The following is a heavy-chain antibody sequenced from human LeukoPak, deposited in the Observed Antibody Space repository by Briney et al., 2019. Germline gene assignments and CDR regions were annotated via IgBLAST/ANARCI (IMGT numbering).Heavy chain of an antibody. V-gene: IGHV3-66*01. CDR1: GFTVSSNY. CDR3: ARANIVGATYYYYYMDV. D-gene: IGHD1-26*01. CDR2: IYSGGST. J-gene: IGHJ6*03. Sequence: GGSLRLSCAASGFTVSSNYMSWVRQAPGRGLEWVSVIYSGGSTYYADSVKGRFTISRDNSKNTLYLQMNSLRAEDTAVYYCARANIVGATYYYYYMDVWGKGTTVTISS.